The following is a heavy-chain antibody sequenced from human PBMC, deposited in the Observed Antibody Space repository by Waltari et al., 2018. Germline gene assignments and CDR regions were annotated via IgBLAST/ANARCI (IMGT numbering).Heavy chain of an antibody. CDR2: ISSGGSNI. V-gene: IGHV3-48*03. CDR1: GFTFGSYE. Sequence: EVQLVESGGGLVQTGGSLRLSCAASGFTFGSYEMNWVRQAPGKGLEWVSYISSGGSNIFYAESVKGRFTISRDNAKNSLYLQMNSLRVEDTAVYYCTRERSVTGKGNLDYWGQGTLVTVSS. CDR3: TRERSVTGKGNLDY. D-gene: IGHD3-10*01. J-gene: IGHJ4*02.